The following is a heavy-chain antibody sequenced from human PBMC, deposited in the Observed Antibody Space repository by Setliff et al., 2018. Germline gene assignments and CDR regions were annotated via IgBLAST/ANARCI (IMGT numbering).Heavy chain of an antibody. V-gene: IGHV1-69*05. CDR2: TIPMFGTI. Sequence: ASVKVSCKASGGTFSSYGISWVRQAPGQGLEWMGGTIPMFGTIDYARKFQGRVTIITDESTSTAYMQLSSLGSEDTAVYYCVREGVDSRSSTDYRYYMDVWGKGTTVTVSS. D-gene: IGHD3-22*01. CDR3: VREGVDSRSSTDYRYYMDV. CDR1: GGTFSSYG. J-gene: IGHJ6*03.